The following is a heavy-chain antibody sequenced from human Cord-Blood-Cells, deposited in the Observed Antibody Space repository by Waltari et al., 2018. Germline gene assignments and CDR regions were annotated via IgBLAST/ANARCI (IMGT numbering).Heavy chain of an antibody. CDR1: GGSISSSSYY. V-gene: IGHV4-39*01. Sequence: QLQLQESGPGLVKPSETLSLTCTVSGGSISSSSYYWGWIRQPPGKGLEWIGSIYYSGSTYYNPSLKSRVTISVDTSKNQFSLKLSSVTAADTAVYYCARLSDIVVVPAAIQDYYYYMDVWGKGTTVTVSS. CDR2: IYYSGST. J-gene: IGHJ6*03. CDR3: ARLSDIVVVPAAIQDYYYYMDV. D-gene: IGHD2-2*02.